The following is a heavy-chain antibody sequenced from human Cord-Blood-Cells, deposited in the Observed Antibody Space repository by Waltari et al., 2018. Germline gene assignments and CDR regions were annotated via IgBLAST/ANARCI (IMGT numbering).Heavy chain of an antibody. J-gene: IGHJ4*02. CDR1: GGSISSYY. V-gene: IGHV4-59*01. CDR3: ARAITGTTFDY. CDR2: IYYSGST. Sequence: QVQLQESGPGLVKPSETLSLTCTVSGGSISSYYWSWIRQPPGKGLEWIGYIYYSGSTNSKPSLKSVVTISVDTSKNQFSRKLSSVTAADTAVYCCARAITGTTFDYWGQGTLVTVSS. D-gene: IGHD1-7*01.